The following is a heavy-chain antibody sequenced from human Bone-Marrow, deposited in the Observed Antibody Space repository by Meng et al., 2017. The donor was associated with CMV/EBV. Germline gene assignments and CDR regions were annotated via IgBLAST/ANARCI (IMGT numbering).Heavy chain of an antibody. CDR3: ARDFPLSNVPAATLYYYGLDV. Sequence: ASVKVSCKASGYTFTGYYINWVRQAPGQGLEWMGWINPNSGGTEYAQRFQGRVTMTRDTSISTAYMELSSLRSDDTATYYCARDFPLSNVPAATLYYYGLDVWGQGTTVTVSS. V-gene: IGHV1-2*02. CDR2: INPNSGGT. CDR1: GYTFTGYY. J-gene: IGHJ6*02. D-gene: IGHD2-2*01.